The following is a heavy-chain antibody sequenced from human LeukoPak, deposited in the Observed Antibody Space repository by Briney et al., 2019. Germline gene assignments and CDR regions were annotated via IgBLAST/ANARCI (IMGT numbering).Heavy chain of an antibody. CDR2: SHRSTGAT. CDR1: GSTFTDYY. CDR3: ARDMGRDSGYDYDY. V-gene: IGHV1-2*02. D-gene: IGHD5-12*01. J-gene: IGHJ4*02. Sequence: ASVNLSCNTSGSTFTDYYLHWGRQAPGPGLEWVGGSHRSTGATHNAQRFQGRLPMTRDTSISTFYMELTRLRSDDTAVYYCARDMGRDSGYDYDYWGQGTLITASS.